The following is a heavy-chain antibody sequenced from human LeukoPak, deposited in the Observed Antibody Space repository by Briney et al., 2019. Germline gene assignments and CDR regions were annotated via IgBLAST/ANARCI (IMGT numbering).Heavy chain of an antibody. CDR1: GGSIRSSSYY. J-gene: IGHJ4*02. CDR3: ARGGYGEVEGGFDY. CDR2: IYYSGST. Sequence: PSETLSLTCSVSGGSIRSSSYYWGWIRQPPGKGLEWIGSIYYSGSTYYNSSLKSRVTISVDTSKNQFSLKLSSVTAADTAVYYCARGGYGEVEGGFDYWGQGTLVTVSS. V-gene: IGHV4-39*07. D-gene: IGHD4-17*01.